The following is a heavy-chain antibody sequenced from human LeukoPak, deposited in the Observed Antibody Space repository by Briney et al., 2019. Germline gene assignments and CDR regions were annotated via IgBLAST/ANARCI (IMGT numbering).Heavy chain of an antibody. CDR3: ARLVAGKNSYYYYGMDV. CDR1: GGSISSYY. CDR2: IYYSGST. V-gene: IGHV4-59*08. J-gene: IGHJ6*02. D-gene: IGHD6-19*01. Sequence: SQTLSLTCTVSGGSISSYYWSWIRQPPGKGLEWIGYIYYSGSTNYNPSLKSRVTISVDTSKNQFSLKLSSVTAADTAVYYCARLVAGKNSYYYYGMDVWGQGTTVTVSS.